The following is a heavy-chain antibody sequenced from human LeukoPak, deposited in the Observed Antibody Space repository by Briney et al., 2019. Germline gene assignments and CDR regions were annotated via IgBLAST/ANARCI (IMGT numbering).Heavy chain of an antibody. CDR2: ISAYNGNT. V-gene: IGHV1-18*01. D-gene: IGHD1-26*01. CDR1: GYTFTSYG. CDR3: ARGEHHHQWELYSYDFDY. J-gene: IGHJ4*02. Sequence: GSVKVSCKASGYTFTSYGISWVRQAPGEGVEWMGWISAYNGNTNYAQKLQGRVTMTTDTSTSTAYLELRSLRSDDTAVYYCARGEHHHQWELYSYDFDYWGQGTLVTVSS.